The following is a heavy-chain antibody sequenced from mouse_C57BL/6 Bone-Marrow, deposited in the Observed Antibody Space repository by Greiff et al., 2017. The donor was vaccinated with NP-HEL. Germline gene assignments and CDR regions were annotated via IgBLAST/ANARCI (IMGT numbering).Heavy chain of an antibody. Sequence: QVQLQQPGAELVMPGASVKLSCKASGYTFTSYWMHWVKQRPGQGLEWIGEIDPSDSYTNYNQKFKGKSTLTVDKSSSTAYMQLSSLTSEDSAVYYCARGDDYRFAYWGQGTLVTVSA. D-gene: IGHD2-4*01. CDR3: ARGDDYRFAY. CDR1: GYTFTSYW. J-gene: IGHJ3*01. V-gene: IGHV1-69*01. CDR2: IDPSDSYT.